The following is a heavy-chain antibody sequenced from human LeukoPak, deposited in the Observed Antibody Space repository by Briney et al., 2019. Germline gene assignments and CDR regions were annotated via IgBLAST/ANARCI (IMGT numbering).Heavy chain of an antibody. Sequence: PSETLSLTCTVSGGSISSSSYYWGWIRQPPGRGLEWIGSIYYSGSTYYNPSLKSRVTISVDTSKNQFSLKLSSVTAADTAVYYCAREGRELLSYYYYYYMDVWGKGTTVTVSS. CDR2: IYYSGST. J-gene: IGHJ6*03. V-gene: IGHV4-39*07. CDR1: GGSISSSSYY. CDR3: AREGRELLSYYYYYYMDV. D-gene: IGHD1-26*01.